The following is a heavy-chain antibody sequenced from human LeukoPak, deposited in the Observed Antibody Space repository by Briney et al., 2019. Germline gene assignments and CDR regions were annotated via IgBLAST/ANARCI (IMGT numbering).Heavy chain of an antibody. Sequence: GGSLRLSCAASGFTFDDYGMSWVRQAPGKGLEWVSGINWNGGSTGYADSVKGLFTISRDNAKNSLYLQMNSLRAEDTALYYCARDKEVGATTAFDIWGQGTMVTVSS. CDR2: INWNGGST. CDR1: GFTFDDYG. CDR3: ARDKEVGATTAFDI. J-gene: IGHJ3*02. V-gene: IGHV3-20*04. D-gene: IGHD1-26*01.